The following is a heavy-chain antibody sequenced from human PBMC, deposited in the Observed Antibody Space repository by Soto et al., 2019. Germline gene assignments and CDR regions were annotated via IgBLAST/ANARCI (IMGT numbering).Heavy chain of an antibody. CDR1: GGSISSGGYY. D-gene: IGHD2-2*03. V-gene: IGHV4-31*03. J-gene: IGHJ4*02. CDR2: IYYRGST. Sequence: QVQLQESGPGLVKPSQTLSLTCTVSGGSISSGGYYWSWIRQPPGKGLEWIGYIYYRGSTYYNPSLKSRVTISVDTSKNQFSLKLSSVTAADTAVYYCARTGERWILGYYFDYWGQGTLVTVSS. CDR3: ARTGERWILGYYFDY.